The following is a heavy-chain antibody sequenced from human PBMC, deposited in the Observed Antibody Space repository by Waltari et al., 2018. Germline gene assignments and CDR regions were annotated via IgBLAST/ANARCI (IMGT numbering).Heavy chain of an antibody. D-gene: IGHD6-19*01. Sequence: QVQLQESGPGLVKPSETLSLTCAVSGYSISSGYYWGWIRQPPGKGLEWIGSIYHSGSTYYNPSLKRRVTISVDTSKNQFSLKLSSVTAADTAVYYCASQYSSGWYSVGYWGQGTLVTVSS. CDR3: ASQYSSGWYSVGY. CDR2: IYHSGST. CDR1: GYSISSGYY. V-gene: IGHV4-38-2*01. J-gene: IGHJ4*02.